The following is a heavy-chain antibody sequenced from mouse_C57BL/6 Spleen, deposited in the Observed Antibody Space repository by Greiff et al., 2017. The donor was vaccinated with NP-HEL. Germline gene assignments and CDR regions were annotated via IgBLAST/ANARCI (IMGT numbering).Heavy chain of an antibody. CDR2: IDPEDGDT. Sequence: VQLQQSGAELVRPGASVKLSCTASGFNITDYYMHWVKQRPEQGLEWIGRIDPEDGDTEYAPTFQGKATMTADTSSNTAYLQLSSLTSEDTAVYYCTTGYDYDRYYFDYWGQGTTLTVSS. D-gene: IGHD2-4*01. CDR3: TTGYDYDRYYFDY. V-gene: IGHV14-1*01. CDR1: GFNITDYY. J-gene: IGHJ2*01.